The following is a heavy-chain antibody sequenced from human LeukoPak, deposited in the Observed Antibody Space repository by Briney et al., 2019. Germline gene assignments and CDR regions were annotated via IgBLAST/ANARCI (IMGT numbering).Heavy chain of an antibody. V-gene: IGHV4-61*01. CDR3: ARGGNWNYGFNY. D-gene: IGHD1-7*01. CDR1: GGSVNSGSYY. J-gene: IGHJ4*02. CDR2: IYYSGST. Sequence: SETLSLTCTVSGGSVNSGSYYWNWIRQPPGKGLEWIGYIYYSGSTNYNPSLKSRVTISVDTSKNQFSLKLSSVTAADTAVYYCARGGNWNYGFNYWGQGTLVTVSS.